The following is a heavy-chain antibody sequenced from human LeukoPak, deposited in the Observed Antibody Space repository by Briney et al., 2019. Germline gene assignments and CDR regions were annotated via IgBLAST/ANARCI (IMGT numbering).Heavy chain of an antibody. D-gene: IGHD3-3*01. CDR3: ARQYDFCSRPDY. Sequence: GGSLRLSCAASGFTFSSYAMNWVRQAPGKGLEWVSGISGSGGSTYYADSVKGRFTISRDNSKNTLYLQMNSLRVEDTAVYYCARQYDFCSRPDYWGQGTLVTVSS. J-gene: IGHJ4*02. CDR2: ISGSGGST. CDR1: GFTFSSYA. V-gene: IGHV3-23*01.